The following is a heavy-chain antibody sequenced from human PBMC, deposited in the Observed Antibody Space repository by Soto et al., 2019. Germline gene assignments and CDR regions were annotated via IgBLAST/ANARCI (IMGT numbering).Heavy chain of an antibody. CDR2: ISSGGYTI. J-gene: IGHJ5*02. CDR1: GFNFSDYY. Sequence: GGSLRLSCAASGFNFSDYYMSWIRQAPGKGLEWVSFISSGGYTIYYADSVKGRFTVSRDNAKNSLYLQMNSLRAEDTALYYCARKYGGYDFGQDWFDPWGQGTLVTVSS. CDR3: ARKYGGYDFGQDWFDP. V-gene: IGHV3-11*01. D-gene: IGHD5-12*01.